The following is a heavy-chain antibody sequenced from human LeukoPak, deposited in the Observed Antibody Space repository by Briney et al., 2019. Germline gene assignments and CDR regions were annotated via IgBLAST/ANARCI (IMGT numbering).Heavy chain of an antibody. V-gene: IGHV1-18*01. Sequence: ASVKVSCKASGYTFTSYGISWVRQAPGQGLEWMGWISAYNGNTNYAQKLQGRVTMTTDTSTSTAYMELRSLRSDDTAVYYCAREIKYCSSGSCYLVYWGQGTLVTVSS. CDR3: AREIKYCSSGSCYLVY. CDR1: GYTFTSYG. D-gene: IGHD2-15*01. J-gene: IGHJ4*02. CDR2: ISAYNGNT.